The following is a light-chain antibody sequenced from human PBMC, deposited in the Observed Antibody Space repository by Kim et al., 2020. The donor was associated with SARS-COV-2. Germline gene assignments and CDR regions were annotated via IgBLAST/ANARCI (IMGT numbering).Light chain of an antibody. V-gene: IGKV3-11*01. J-gene: IGKJ4*01. CDR3: QQHSDWPLT. CDR2: AAS. Sequence: LSPGERVTLSGRASQSVSSNLAWYQQKPGQAPRLLIYAASNRATGIPARFSGSGSGTDFTLTISSLEPEDFAVYYCQQHSDWPLTFGGGTKVDIK. CDR1: QSVSSN.